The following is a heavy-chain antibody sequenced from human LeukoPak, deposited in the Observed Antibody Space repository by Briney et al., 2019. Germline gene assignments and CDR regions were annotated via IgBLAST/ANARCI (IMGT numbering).Heavy chain of an antibody. Sequence: SETLSLTCTVSGGSISSYYWSWIRQPPGKGLEWIGYIYYSGSTYYNPSLKSRVTISVDTSKNQFSLKLSSVTAADTAVYYCARGVEMATNYYFDYWGQGTLVTVSS. D-gene: IGHD5-24*01. CDR1: GGSISSYY. CDR2: IYYSGST. CDR3: ARGVEMATNYYFDY. V-gene: IGHV4-59*12. J-gene: IGHJ4*02.